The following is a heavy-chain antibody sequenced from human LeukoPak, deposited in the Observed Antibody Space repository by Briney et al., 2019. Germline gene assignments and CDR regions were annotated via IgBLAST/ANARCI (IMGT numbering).Heavy chain of an antibody. J-gene: IGHJ4*02. CDR3: ARDSDYGDGFDY. Sequence: GGSLRLSCAASGFTFSTYGVHWGRQAPGKGLEWVAVIWHDGSSKYYADSVKGRFLLSRDNSLNTVYLQMNSLRAEDTAVYYCARDSDYGDGFDYWGQGTLVTVSS. CDR2: IWHDGSSK. V-gene: IGHV3-33*01. D-gene: IGHD4-17*01. CDR1: GFTFSTYG.